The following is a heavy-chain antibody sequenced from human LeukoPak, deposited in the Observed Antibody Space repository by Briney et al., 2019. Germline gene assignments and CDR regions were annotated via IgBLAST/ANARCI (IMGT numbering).Heavy chain of an antibody. Sequence: GGSLRLSCAAFGFTFNNYAMNWVRQAPGKGLEWVSAVSGNGGTTYYADSVKGRFTISRDNSKNTVNLQINNLRDEDTARYYCARGVAGRYCAGGSCPALVYWGQGTLVTVSS. V-gene: IGHV3-23*01. D-gene: IGHD2-15*01. CDR2: VSGNGGTT. J-gene: IGHJ4*02. CDR3: ARGVAGRYCAGGSCPALVY. CDR1: GFTFNNYA.